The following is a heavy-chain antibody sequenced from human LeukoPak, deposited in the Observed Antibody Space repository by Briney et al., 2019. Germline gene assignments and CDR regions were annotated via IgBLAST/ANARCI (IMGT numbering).Heavy chain of an antibody. CDR1: GGSFSGYY. D-gene: IGHD4-17*01. J-gene: IGHJ4*02. V-gene: IGHV4-34*01. Sequence: SETLSLTCAVYGGSFSGYYWSWIRQPPGKGLEWIGEINHSGSTNYNPSLKSRVTISVDASKNQFSLKLSSVTATDTAVYYCASLSTVTQGYFDSWGQGTLVTVSS. CDR3: ASLSTVTQGYFDS. CDR2: INHSGST.